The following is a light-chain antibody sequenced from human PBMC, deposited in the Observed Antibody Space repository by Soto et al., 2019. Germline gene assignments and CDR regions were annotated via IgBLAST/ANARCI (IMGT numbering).Light chain of an antibody. V-gene: IGKV3D-11*02. Sequence: EIVLTQSPATLSLSLGEIATLSCRASQSVISYLAWSQQKPGQAPRLLSYDASSRASGIPARCSGSRPGTDSTLTISGLEPDDFAVYYCQRRSNWPWTFGQGTKVVIK. CDR3: QRRSNWPWT. CDR2: DAS. J-gene: IGKJ1*01. CDR1: QSVISY.